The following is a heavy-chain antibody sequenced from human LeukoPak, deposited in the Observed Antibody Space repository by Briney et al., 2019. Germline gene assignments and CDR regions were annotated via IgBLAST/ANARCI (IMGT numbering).Heavy chain of an antibody. CDR2: ISGSGGST. CDR3: ARWSVVAATGDY. J-gene: IGHJ4*02. V-gene: IGHV3-23*01. D-gene: IGHD2-15*01. Sequence: GGSLRLSCAASGFTFSNYAMSWVRQAPGKGLEWVSVISGSGGSTYYADSVKGRFTISRDNAKNSLYLQMNSLRAEDTAVYYCARWSVVAATGDYWGQGTLVTVSS. CDR1: GFTFSNYA.